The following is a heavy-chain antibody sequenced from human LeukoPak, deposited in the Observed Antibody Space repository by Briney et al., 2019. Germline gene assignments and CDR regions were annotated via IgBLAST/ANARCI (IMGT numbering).Heavy chain of an antibody. CDR3: TKDPNGDYVGAFDP. Sequence: GGSLRLSCAVSGITLSNYGMSWVRQAPGKGLEWVAGISDSGGRTNYADSVKGRFTISRDNSKNTLYLQMNSLRADDTAVYYCTKDPNGDYVGAFDPWGQGTLVTVSS. J-gene: IGHJ5*02. CDR1: GITLSNYG. CDR2: ISDSGGRT. D-gene: IGHD4-17*01. V-gene: IGHV3-23*01.